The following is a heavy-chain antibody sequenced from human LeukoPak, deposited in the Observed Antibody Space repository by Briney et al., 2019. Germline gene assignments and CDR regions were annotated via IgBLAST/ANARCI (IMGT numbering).Heavy chain of an antibody. J-gene: IGHJ5*02. CDR1: GGSFSGYC. CDR3: ARGSWYDPNWFDP. Sequence: SETLSLTCAVYGGSFSGYCWSWIRQPPGKGLEWIGEINHSGSTNYNPSLKSRVTISVDTSKNQFSLKLSSVTAADTAVYYCARGSWYDPNWFDPWGQGTLVTVSS. V-gene: IGHV4-34*01. CDR2: INHSGST. D-gene: IGHD6-13*01.